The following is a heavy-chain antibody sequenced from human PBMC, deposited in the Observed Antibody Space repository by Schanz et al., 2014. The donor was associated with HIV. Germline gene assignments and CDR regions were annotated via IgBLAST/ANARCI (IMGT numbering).Heavy chain of an antibody. J-gene: IGHJ5*02. CDR2: MNPNSGNT. CDR1: GYTFSSND. V-gene: IGHV1-8*02. CDR3: ARGRRDVSMIVLYWLDP. Sequence: QVQLVQSGAEVKKPGASVRVSCKASGYTFSSNDINWVRQATGQGLEWMGWMNPNSGNTGYAQKFRGRVTMTRNTSTGTAYMELSSLRSDDTAVYYCARGRRDVSMIVLYWLDPWGQGTLVTVSS. D-gene: IGHD3-22*01.